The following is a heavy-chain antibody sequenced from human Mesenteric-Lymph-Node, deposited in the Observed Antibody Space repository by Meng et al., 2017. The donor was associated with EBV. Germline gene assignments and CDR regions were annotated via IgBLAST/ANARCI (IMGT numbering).Heavy chain of an antibody. CDR1: AFTISSYS. Sequence: QVQLPGAGPGMVQPSGTLSCTASVSAFTISSYSWRWQRPGPGQGLEWLVYIYYRSTNYSHKLLRSGAITSVDTSKTPFSLMLTPVTAENTVVYCSASPPHLSDWPAVDRWGHGTLVTVSS. V-gene: IGHV4-59*12. CDR3: ASPPHLSDWPAVDR. CDR2: IYYRSTN. D-gene: IGHD6-19*01. J-gene: IGHJ5*02.